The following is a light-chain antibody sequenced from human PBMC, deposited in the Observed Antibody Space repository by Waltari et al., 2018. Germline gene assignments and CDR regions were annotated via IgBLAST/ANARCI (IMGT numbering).Light chain of an antibody. CDR1: QSISGW. V-gene: IGKV1-5*03. Sequence: DIQMTQSPSTLSAFVGDRVTITCRASQSISGWLAWYQQRPGKAPNLLIYKASTLQSGVPSRFSGGESGTEFTLSIGSLQPDDSATYFCQQYHDYPWTFGQGTKVEI. J-gene: IGKJ1*01. CDR3: QQYHDYPWT. CDR2: KAS.